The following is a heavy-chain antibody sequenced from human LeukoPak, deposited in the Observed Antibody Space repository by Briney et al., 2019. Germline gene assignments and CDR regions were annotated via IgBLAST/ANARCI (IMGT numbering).Heavy chain of an antibody. V-gene: IGHV4-59*08. CDR1: GGSISSYY. CDR2: IYYSGST. Sequence: PSETLSLTCTVSGGSISSYYRSWIRQPPGKGLEWTGYIYYSGSTNYNPSLKSRVTISVDTSKNQFSLKLSSVTAADTAVYYCARQGMITFGGVIVYDWFDPWGQGTLVTVSS. D-gene: IGHD3-16*02. CDR3: ARQGMITFGGVIVYDWFDP. J-gene: IGHJ5*02.